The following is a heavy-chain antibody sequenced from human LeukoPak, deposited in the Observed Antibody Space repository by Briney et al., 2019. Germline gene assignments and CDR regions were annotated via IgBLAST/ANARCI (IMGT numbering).Heavy chain of an antibody. V-gene: IGHV4-59*08. CDR2: IYYSGST. J-gene: IGHJ5*02. Sequence: PSETLSLTCTVSGGSISSYYWSWIRQPPGKGLEWIGYIYYSGSTNYNPSLKSRVTISVDTSKSQFSLKLTSVTAADTAVYYCARRGVTAVQGWFDPWGQGTLVTVSS. D-gene: IGHD2-21*02. CDR3: ARRGVTAVQGWFDP. CDR1: GGSISSYY.